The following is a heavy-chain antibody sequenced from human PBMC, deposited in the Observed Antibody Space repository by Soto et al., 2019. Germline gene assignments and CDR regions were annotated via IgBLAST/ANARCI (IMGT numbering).Heavy chain of an antibody. CDR2: LDQDGSER. V-gene: IGHV3-7*01. D-gene: IGHD3-16*01. CDR1: GFTFSTYW. J-gene: IGHJ4*02. Sequence: EVQLVESGGGLVQPGGSLRLSCAASGFTFSTYWMTWVRRPPGKGLEWVANLDQDGSERYYVDSVRGRFTISRDNAKNSIYLQMNSVRAEDTAVYYCVCGGNFFVYWGQGTLVTVSP. CDR3: VCGGNFFVY.